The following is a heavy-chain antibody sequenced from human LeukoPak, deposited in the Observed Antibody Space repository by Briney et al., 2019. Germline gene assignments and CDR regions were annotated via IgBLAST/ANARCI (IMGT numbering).Heavy chain of an antibody. CDR3: ASVPYYDSSPY. V-gene: IGHV3-7*01. J-gene: IGHJ4*02. D-gene: IGHD3-22*01. Sequence: GGSLRLSCAASGFTFSNYWMSWVRQAPGKGLEWVANIRQDGSEKYYVDSVKGRFTISRDNAKNSLYLQMNSLRAEDTAVYYCASVPYYDSSPYWGQGTLVTVSS. CDR2: IRQDGSEK. CDR1: GFTFSNYW.